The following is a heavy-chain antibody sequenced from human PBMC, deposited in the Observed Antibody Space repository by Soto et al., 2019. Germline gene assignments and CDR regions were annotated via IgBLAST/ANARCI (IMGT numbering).Heavy chain of an antibody. Sequence: QVQLQESGPGLVRPSQTLSLTCTVSGASINSDDYYWTWIRQSPRKGLGWIGYIYYSGSTYYNPSLKSRLTITLDTSQNQFYLKLRSVTAADTAVYYCARSTGRYWGQGTLVTVSS. J-gene: IGHJ4*02. CDR2: IYYSGST. D-gene: IGHD2-21*01. CDR1: GASINSDDYY. CDR3: ARSTGRY. V-gene: IGHV4-30-4*01.